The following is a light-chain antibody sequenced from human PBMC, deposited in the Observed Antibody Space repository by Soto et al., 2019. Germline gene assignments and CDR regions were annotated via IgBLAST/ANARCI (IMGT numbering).Light chain of an antibody. CDR3: QQSYSSPWT. V-gene: IGKV1-39*01. CDR2: DAS. CDR1: QNVRRY. J-gene: IGKJ1*01. Sequence: DIQMTQSPSSLSASVGDRVTITCRASQNVRRYLSWYQQKPGKAPELLIYDASTLQSGVPSIFSGSGSGTDFTLNISSLQPEHFATYYCQQSYSSPWTFGQGTVVEMK.